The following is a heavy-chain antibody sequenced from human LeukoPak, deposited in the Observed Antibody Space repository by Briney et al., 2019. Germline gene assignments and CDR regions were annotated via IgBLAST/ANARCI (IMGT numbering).Heavy chain of an antibody. CDR1: GYTFIDYY. CDR2: INPNSGGT. D-gene: IGHD3-10*01. J-gene: IGHJ4*02. Sequence: ASVKVSCKASGYTFIDYYMHWVRQAPGQGLEWMGWINPNSGGTNYAQKFQGRVTMTRDTSISTAYMELSRLRSDDTAVYYCGRFHVTMGGEYWGQGTLVTVSS. CDR3: GRFHVTMGGEY. V-gene: IGHV1-2*02.